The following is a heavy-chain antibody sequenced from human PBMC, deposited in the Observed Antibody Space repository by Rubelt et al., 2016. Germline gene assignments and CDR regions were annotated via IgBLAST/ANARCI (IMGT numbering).Heavy chain of an antibody. Sequence: ESGGGLVQPGGSLRLSCAASGFTFSSYAMSWVRQAPGKGLEWIGSIYYSGSTYYNPSLKSRVTISVDTSKNQFSLKLSSVTAADTAVYYCAREGTAMVTPADYWGQGTLVTVSS. D-gene: IGHD5-18*01. CDR2: IYYSGST. CDR1: GFTFSSYA. CDR3: AREGTAMVTPADY. J-gene: IGHJ4*02. V-gene: IGHV4-39*07.